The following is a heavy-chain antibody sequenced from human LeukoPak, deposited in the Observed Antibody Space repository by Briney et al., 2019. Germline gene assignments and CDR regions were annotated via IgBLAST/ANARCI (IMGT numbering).Heavy chain of an antibody. Sequence: PSETLSLTCTVSGGSISSGGYYWSWIRQHPGKGLEWIGYIYYSGSTYYNPSLKSRVTISVDTSKNQFSLKLSSVIAADTAVYYCARSVEMATIQTFDYWGQGTLVTVSS. D-gene: IGHD5-24*01. CDR3: ARSVEMATIQTFDY. CDR2: IYYSGST. J-gene: IGHJ4*02. CDR1: GGSISSGGYY. V-gene: IGHV4-31*03.